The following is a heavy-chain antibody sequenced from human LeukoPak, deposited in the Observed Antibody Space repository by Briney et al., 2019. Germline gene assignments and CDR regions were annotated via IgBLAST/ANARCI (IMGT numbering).Heavy chain of an antibody. CDR2: ISYDGAIK. CDR1: GFXFSNYA. V-gene: IGHV3-30-3*01. J-gene: IGHJ4*02. CDR3: ARRPAGSSLDY. D-gene: IGHD1-26*01. Sequence: PGRSLTLSCAASGFXFSNYAMHWVRQAPGKGLEWVAVISYDGAIKYYADSVRGRFTISRDNSNKMLYLQMNSLRDEDTAVYYCARRPAGSSLDYWGQGTLVTVSS.